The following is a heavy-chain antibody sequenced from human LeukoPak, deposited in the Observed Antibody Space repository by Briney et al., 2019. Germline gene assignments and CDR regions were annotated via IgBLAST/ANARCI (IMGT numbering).Heavy chain of an antibody. V-gene: IGHV1-69*05. Sequence: SVKVSCKASGGTFSSYAISWVRQGPGQGLEWMGRIIPIFGTANYAQKFQGRVTITTDESTSTAYMELSSLRSEDTAVYYCARSNYYDSSGYYPYWGQGTLVTVSS. D-gene: IGHD3-22*01. CDR3: ARSNYYDSSGYYPY. CDR1: GGTFSSYA. J-gene: IGHJ4*02. CDR2: IIPIFGTA.